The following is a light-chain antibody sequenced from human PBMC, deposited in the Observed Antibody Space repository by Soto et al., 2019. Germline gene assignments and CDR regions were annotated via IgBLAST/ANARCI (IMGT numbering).Light chain of an antibody. CDR3: QQWRNWPPT. V-gene: IGKV3-15*01. J-gene: IGKJ4*01. CDR1: QNVYNN. CDR2: DAS. Sequence: EIVMTQSPATLSASPGEGATLSCTAGQNVYNNLAWYQQRPGQPPRLLIYDASTRATGISARFSGSGYGTEFPLTNSSLQSEDFAVYYCQQWRNWPPTCGGGTKVEIK.